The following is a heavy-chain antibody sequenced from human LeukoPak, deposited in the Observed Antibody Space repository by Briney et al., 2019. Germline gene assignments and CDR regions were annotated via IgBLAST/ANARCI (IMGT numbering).Heavy chain of an antibody. D-gene: IGHD3-10*01. CDR1: GYTFTSYG. V-gene: IGHV1-18*01. CDR2: ISAYNGNT. Sequence: GASVKVSCKASGYTFTSYGISWVRQAPGQGLEWMGWISAYNGNTNYAQKFQGRVTMTRDTSISTAYMELSRLRSDDTAVYYCARDRRTRTMVRGVIDPFDYWGQGTLVTVSS. CDR3: ARDRRTRTMVRGVIDPFDY. J-gene: IGHJ4*02.